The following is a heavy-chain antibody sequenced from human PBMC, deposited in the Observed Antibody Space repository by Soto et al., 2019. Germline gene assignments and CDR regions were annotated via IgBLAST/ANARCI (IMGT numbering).Heavy chain of an antibody. CDR3: ARYSSSWYNWFDP. CDR2: IYYSGST. D-gene: IGHD6-13*01. J-gene: IGHJ5*02. Sequence: PSETLSLTCTVSGGSISSGDYYWSWIRQPPGKGLEWIGYIYYSGSTYYNPSLKSRVTISVDTSKNQFSLKLSSVTAADTAVYYCARYSSSWYNWFDPWGQGTLVTVPS. V-gene: IGHV4-30-4*01. CDR1: GGSISSGDYY.